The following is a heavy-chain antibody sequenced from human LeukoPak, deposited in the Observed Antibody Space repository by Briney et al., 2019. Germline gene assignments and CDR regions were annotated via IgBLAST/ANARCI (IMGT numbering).Heavy chain of an antibody. V-gene: IGHV4-39*07. CDR2: IYFSGST. D-gene: IGHD3-10*01. CDR1: GGSISSSSYY. CDR3: ARSDGYGLVGI. Sequence: PSETLSLTCTVSGGSISSSSYYWGWIRQPPGKTLEWIGSIYFSGSTYYNSSLKSRVIILINTAKNHFSLNLSSVTAADTAVYYCARSDGYGLVGIWGQGTMVTVSS. J-gene: IGHJ3*02.